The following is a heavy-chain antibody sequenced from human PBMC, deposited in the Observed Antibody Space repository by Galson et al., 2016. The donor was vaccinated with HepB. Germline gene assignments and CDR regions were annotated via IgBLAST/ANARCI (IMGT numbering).Heavy chain of an antibody. CDR3: AKDLVDTGISGTLDY. Sequence: SLRLSCAVSGFPFSRFAMTWVRQAPGRGLEWVASIDNSADTTHYVDSVKGRFTISRDNSRNTLYQQMRSLGAEDTAIYYCAKDLVDTGISGTLDYWGQGTLVTVSS. J-gene: IGHJ4*02. D-gene: IGHD5-18*01. CDR2: IDNSADTT. V-gene: IGHV3-23*01. CDR1: GFPFSRFA.